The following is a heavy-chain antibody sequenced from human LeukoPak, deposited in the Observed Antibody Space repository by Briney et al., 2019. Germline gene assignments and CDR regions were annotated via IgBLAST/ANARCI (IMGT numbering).Heavy chain of an antibody. V-gene: IGHV4-59*08. J-gene: IGHJ5*02. CDR1: GASISSFY. D-gene: IGHD1-14*01. Sequence: PSETLSLTCTVSGASISSFYWTWIRQPPGKGLEWIGYIFDGGRTKHRLSLKSRVTMSVDTSKNHFSLRMTSMTAEDTAVYYCARVEYRSGTYSSWFDTWGQGTLVTVSS. CDR3: ARVEYRSGTYSSWFDT. CDR2: IFDGGRT.